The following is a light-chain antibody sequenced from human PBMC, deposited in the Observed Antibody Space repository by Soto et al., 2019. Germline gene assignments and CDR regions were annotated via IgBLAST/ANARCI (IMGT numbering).Light chain of an antibody. Sequence: QSVLTQPPSVSAAPGQKVTISCSGSSSNIGGNSVSWYQQLPGTAPKLLIYDDNKRPSGIPDRFSGSKSGNTASLTISGLRAEDEAEYYCNSYTSNTPYVFGTGAKV. CDR1: SSNIGGNS. J-gene: IGLJ1*01. CDR3: NSYTSNTPYV. V-gene: IGLV1-51*01. CDR2: DDN.